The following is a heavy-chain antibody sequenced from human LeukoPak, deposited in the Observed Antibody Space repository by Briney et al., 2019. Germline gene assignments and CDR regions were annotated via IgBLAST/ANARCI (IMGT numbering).Heavy chain of an antibody. CDR2: ISGSVGST. CDR3: AKAVAGTKPHPYYFDY. D-gene: IGHD6-19*01. CDR1: GFTFSSYA. V-gene: IGHV3-23*01. Sequence: PGGSLRLSCAASGFTFSSYAMSWVRQAPGRGLEWVSAISGSVGSTYYADSVKGRFTISRDNSKNTLYLQMNSLRAEDTAVYYCAKAVAGTKPHPYYFDYWGQGTLVTVSS. J-gene: IGHJ4*02.